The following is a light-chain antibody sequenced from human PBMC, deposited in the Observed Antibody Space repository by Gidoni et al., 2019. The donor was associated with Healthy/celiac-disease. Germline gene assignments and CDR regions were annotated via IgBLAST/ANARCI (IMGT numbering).Light chain of an antibody. J-gene: IGLJ1*01. V-gene: IGLV3-25*03. CDR1: ALPKQY. CDR3: QSADSSGTYGV. Sequence: SYELTQQPSVSVSPGQTSRITCSGDALPKQYAYWYQQKPGQAPVLVIYKDSERPSGIPERFSGSSSGTTVTLTISGVQAEDEADYYCQSADSSGTYGVFGTGTKVTVL. CDR2: KDS.